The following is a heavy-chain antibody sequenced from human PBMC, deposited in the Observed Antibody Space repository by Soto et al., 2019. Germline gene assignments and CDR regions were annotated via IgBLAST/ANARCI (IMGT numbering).Heavy chain of an antibody. D-gene: IGHD2-2*01. Sequence: QVQLVQSGAEVKKPGSSVKVSCKASGGTFSSYTISWVRQAPGQGLEWMGRIIPILGIANYAQKSQGRVTITADKSTSTAYMELSSLRSEDTAVYYCARGGKDIVVVPAAGAFDIWGQGTMVTVSS. CDR2: IIPILGIA. J-gene: IGHJ3*02. CDR1: GGTFSSYT. CDR3: ARGGKDIVVVPAAGAFDI. V-gene: IGHV1-69*02.